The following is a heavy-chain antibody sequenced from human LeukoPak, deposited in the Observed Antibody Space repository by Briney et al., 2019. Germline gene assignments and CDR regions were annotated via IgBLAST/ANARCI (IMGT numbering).Heavy chain of an antibody. D-gene: IGHD3-10*01. V-gene: IGHV1-18*01. CDR3: ARATFYYFGSENYYGHDY. J-gene: IGHJ4*02. CDR1: GYTFTSYG. CDR2: ISAYNGNT. Sequence: GASVKVSCKASGYTFTSYGISWVRQAPGQGLEWMGWISAYNGNTNYAQKLQGRVTMTTDTSTSTAYMELRSLRSDDTAVYYCARATFYYFGSENYYGHDYWGQGKLVTVSS.